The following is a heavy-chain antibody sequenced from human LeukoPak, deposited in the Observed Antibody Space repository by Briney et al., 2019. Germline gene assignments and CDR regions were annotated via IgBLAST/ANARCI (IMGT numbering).Heavy chain of an antibody. D-gene: IGHD6-6*01. CDR3: ARESYSSSSFDY. J-gene: IGHJ4*02. CDR2: IYSGGST. Sequence: GGSLRLSCAASGFTFSSYAMSWVRQAPGKGLEWVSVIYSGGSTYYADSVKGRFTISRDNSKNTLYPQMNSLRAEDTAVYYCARESYSSSSFDYWGQGTLVTVSS. V-gene: IGHV3-53*01. CDR1: GFTFSSYA.